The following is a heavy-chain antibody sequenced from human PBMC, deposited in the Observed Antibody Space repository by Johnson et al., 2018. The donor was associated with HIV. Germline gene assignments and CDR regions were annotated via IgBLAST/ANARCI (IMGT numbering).Heavy chain of an antibody. CDR1: GFTFSSYC. CDR3: AEGLCDILTGYCGAFGI. CDR2: IRYDGSNK. D-gene: IGHD3-9*01. Sequence: QMQLVESGGGVVQPGGSLGVSCVASGFTFSSYCMHWVRQAPGKGLEWVAFIRYDGSNKYYADSVKGRFTISRDNSKNTLFLQMNSLRAEDTAVYYCAEGLCDILTGYCGAFGIWGQGTMVMVSS. J-gene: IGHJ3*02. V-gene: IGHV3-30*02.